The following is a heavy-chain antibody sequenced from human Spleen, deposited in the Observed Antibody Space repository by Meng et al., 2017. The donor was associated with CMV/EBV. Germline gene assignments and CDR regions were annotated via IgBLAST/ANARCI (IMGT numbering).Heavy chain of an antibody. Sequence: NVACKGSGYSVTSYWIGWVRQMPGKGLEWMGIIYPGDPDTRYSPSFQGQVTISADKSISTAYLQWSSLKASDTAMYYCARLANLFGVISPWGQGTLVTVSS. CDR3: ARLANLFGVISP. CDR2: IYPGDPDT. J-gene: IGHJ5*02. V-gene: IGHV5-51*01. CDR1: GYSVTSYW. D-gene: IGHD3-3*01.